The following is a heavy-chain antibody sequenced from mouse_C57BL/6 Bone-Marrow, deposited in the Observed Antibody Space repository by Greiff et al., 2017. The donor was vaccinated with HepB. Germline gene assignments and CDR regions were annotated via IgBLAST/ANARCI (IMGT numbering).Heavy chain of an antibody. CDR2: ISSGSSTI. CDR3: ARSTTVGGTWFAY. D-gene: IGHD1-1*01. CDR1: GFTFSDYG. V-gene: IGHV5-17*01. J-gene: IGHJ3*01. Sequence: EVKLMESGGGLVKPGGSLKLSCAASGFTFSDYGMHWVRQAPEKGLEWVAYISSGSSTIYYADTVKGRFTISRDNAKNTLFLQMTSLRSEDTAMYYCARSTTVGGTWFAYWGQGTLVTVSA.